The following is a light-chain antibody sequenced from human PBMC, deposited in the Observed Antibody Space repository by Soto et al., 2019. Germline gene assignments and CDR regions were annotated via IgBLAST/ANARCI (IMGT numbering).Light chain of an antibody. V-gene: IGLV2-14*03. CDR3: SSFTATSPVI. Sequence: QSALTQPASLSGSPGQSITISCTGTSSDVGAYNYVSWYQQHPGKAPKLLIYDVRDRPSGVSNRFSGSKSDNTASLTISGLQAEDEADYYCSSFTATSPVIFGGGTKLTVL. J-gene: IGLJ2*01. CDR2: DVR. CDR1: SSDVGAYNY.